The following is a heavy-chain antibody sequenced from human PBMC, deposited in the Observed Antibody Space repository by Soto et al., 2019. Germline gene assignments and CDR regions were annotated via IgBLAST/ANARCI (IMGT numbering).Heavy chain of an antibody. D-gene: IGHD4-4*01. V-gene: IGHV4-34*01. CDR3: GRRPLQAVTKTYYYYMDV. J-gene: IGHJ6*03. Sequence: WETLSLTCAVYGGSFSGYYWSWILQPPGKGLEWIGEINHSGSTNYNPSLKSRVTISVDTSKNQFSLKLSSVTAADTAVYYCGRRPLQAVTKTYYYYMDVWGKGTTVTVSS. CDR2: INHSGST. CDR1: GGSFSGYY.